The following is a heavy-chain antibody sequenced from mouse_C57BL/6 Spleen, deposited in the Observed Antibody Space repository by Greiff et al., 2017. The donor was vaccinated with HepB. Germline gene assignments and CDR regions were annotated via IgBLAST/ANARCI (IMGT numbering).Heavy chain of an antibody. J-gene: IGHJ1*03. CDR1: GFTFSSYA. CDR2: ISDGGSYT. D-gene: IGHD1-1*01. Sequence: EVKVVESGGGLVKPGGSLKLSCAASGFTFSSYAMSWVRQTPEKRLEWVATISDGGSYTYYPDNVKGRFTISRDNAKNNLYLQMSHLKSEDTAMYYCARAPYGNDWYFDVWGTGTTVTVSS. CDR3: ARAPYGNDWYFDV. V-gene: IGHV5-4*03.